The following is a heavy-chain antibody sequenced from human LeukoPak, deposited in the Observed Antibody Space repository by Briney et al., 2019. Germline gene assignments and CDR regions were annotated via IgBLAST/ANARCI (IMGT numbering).Heavy chain of an antibody. CDR3: AKDPGAARRYYYYYMDV. J-gene: IGHJ6*03. Sequence: GGSPRLSCATSGFTFCSYAMSWVPQAPGEGVEGGSAISGSGGSTYYADSVKGRFTISRDNSKNTLYLQMNSLRAEDTAVYYCAKDPGAARRYYYYYMDVWGKGTTVTVSS. V-gene: IGHV3-23*01. CDR1: GFTFCSYA. CDR2: ISGSGGST. D-gene: IGHD6-6*01.